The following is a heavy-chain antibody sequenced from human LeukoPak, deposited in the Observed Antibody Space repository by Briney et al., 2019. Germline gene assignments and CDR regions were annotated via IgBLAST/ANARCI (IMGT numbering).Heavy chain of an antibody. CDR2: INPNSGGT. D-gene: IGHD3-22*01. Sequence: GASVKVSCKASGYTFTGYYMHWVRQAPGQGLEWMGWINPNSGGTNYAQKFRGRVTMTRDTSISTAYMELSRLRSDDTAVYYCARGRISGYSPNDYGMDVWGQGTTVTVSS. J-gene: IGHJ6*02. V-gene: IGHV1-2*02. CDR1: GYTFTGYY. CDR3: ARGRISGYSPNDYGMDV.